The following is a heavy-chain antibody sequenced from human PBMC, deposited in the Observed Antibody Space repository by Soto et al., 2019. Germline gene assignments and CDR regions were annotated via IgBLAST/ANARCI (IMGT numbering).Heavy chain of an antibody. V-gene: IGHV5-10-1*01. D-gene: IGHD3-22*01. CDR1: GYSFAGYW. CDR3: ARQIYDSDTGPNFQYYFDS. J-gene: IGHJ4*02. Sequence: GESLKISCKGSGYSFAGYWITWVRQKPGKGLEWMGRIDPSDSQTYYSPSFRGHVTISVTKSITTVFLQWSSLRASDTAMYYCARQIYDSDTGPNFQYYFDSWGQGATVTVSS. CDR2: IDPSDSQT.